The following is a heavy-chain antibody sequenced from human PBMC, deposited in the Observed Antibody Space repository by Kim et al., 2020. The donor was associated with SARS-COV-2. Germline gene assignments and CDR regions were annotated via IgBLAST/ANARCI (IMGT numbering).Heavy chain of an antibody. J-gene: IGHJ6*01. CDR3: ARLRFGYYGNYYYYYGMDV. CDR1: GYSFTSYW. V-gene: IGHV5-51*01. Sequence: GESLKISCKGSGYSFTSYWIGWVRQMPGKGLEWMGIIYPGDSDTRYSPSFQGQVTISADKSISTAYLQWSSLKASDTAMYYCARLRFGYYGNYYYYYGMDVWRQGTMVTVSS. CDR2: IYPGDSDT. D-gene: IGHD3-22*01.